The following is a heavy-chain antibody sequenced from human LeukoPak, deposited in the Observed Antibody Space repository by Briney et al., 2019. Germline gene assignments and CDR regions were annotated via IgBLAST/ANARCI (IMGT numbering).Heavy chain of an antibody. CDR2: INPNSGGT. J-gene: IGHJ4*02. CDR1: GYTFTGYY. V-gene: IGHV1-2*02. Sequence: ASVKVSCKASGYTFTGYYMHWVRQAPGQGLEWMGWINPNSGGTNYAQKFQGRDTMTRDTSISTAYMELSRLRSDDTAVYYCARAVNYGSANDYWGQGTLVTVSS. CDR3: ARAVNYGSANDY. D-gene: IGHD3-10*01.